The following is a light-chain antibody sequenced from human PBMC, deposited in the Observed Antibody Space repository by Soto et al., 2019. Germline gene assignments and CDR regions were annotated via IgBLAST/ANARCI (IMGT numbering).Light chain of an antibody. CDR1: SSDVGGYKY. CDR3: SSYTTSSTLV. CDR2: EVS. J-gene: IGLJ1*01. V-gene: IGLV2-14*01. Sequence: QSVLTQPASVSGSPGQSITFSCTGTSSDVGGYKYVSWYQHHPGRAPKLMIYEVSNRPSGVSHRFSGSKSGNTASLTISGLQPEDEADYYCSSYTTSSTLVFGTGTKVTVL.